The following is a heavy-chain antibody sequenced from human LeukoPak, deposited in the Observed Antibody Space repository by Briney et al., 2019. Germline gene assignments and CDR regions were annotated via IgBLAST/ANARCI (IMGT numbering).Heavy chain of an antibody. D-gene: IGHD2-15*01. V-gene: IGHV4-59*01. Sequence: SETLSLTCTVSGGSISSYYWSWIRQPPGKGLEWIGYIYYSGSTNYNPSLKSRVTISVDTSKNQFSLKLSSVTAADTAVYYCARSLYCSGGSCYCDYWGQGTLVTVSS. CDR2: IYYSGST. CDR1: GGSISSYY. CDR3: ARSLYCSGGSCYCDY. J-gene: IGHJ4*02.